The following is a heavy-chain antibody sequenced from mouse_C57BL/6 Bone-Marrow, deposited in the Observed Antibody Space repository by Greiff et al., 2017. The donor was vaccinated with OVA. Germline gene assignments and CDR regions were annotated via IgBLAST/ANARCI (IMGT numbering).Heavy chain of an antibody. D-gene: IGHD2-12*01. CDR2: IWSGGST. Sequence: VKLKESGPGLVQPSQSLSITCTVSGFSLTSYGVHWVRQPPGKGLEWLGVIWSGGSTDYNAAFISRLSISKDNSKSQVFFKMNSLQADDTAIYYCAKILRRYYYAMDYWGQGTSVTVSS. CDR3: AKILRRYYYAMDY. CDR1: GFSLTSYG. V-gene: IGHV2-4*01. J-gene: IGHJ4*01.